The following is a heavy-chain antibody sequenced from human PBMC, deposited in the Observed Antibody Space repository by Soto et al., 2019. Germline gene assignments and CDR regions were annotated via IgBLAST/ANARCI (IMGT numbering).Heavy chain of an antibody. V-gene: IGHV1-2*04. Sequence: ASVKVSCKASGYTFTGYYMHWVRQAPGQGLEWMGWINPNSGGTNYAQKFQGWVTMTRDTSISTAYMELSRLRSDDTAVYYCARGGHSGTPVTATHMDVWGKGTTVTVSS. CDR3: ARGGHSGTPVTATHMDV. D-gene: IGHD3-10*01. CDR1: GYTFTGYY. J-gene: IGHJ6*03. CDR2: INPNSGGT.